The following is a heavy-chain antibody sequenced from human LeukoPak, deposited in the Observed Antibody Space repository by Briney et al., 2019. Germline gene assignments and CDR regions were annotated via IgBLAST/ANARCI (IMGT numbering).Heavy chain of an antibody. CDR2: IYYSGST. Sequence: SETLSLTCAVSGGSISSYYWSWIRQPPGKGLEWLGYIYYSGSTNYSPSLKSRVTISVDTSKNQFSLKLSSVTAADTAVYYCARGRGYNWFDPWGQGTLVTVSS. J-gene: IGHJ5*02. CDR3: ARGRGYNWFDP. CDR1: GGSISSYY. D-gene: IGHD3-10*01. V-gene: IGHV4-59*12.